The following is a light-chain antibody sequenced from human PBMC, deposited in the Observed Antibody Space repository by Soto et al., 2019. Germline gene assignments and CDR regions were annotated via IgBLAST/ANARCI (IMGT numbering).Light chain of an antibody. CDR3: TSWTTSTTMI. CDR1: RSDIGAYNF. J-gene: IGLJ2*01. V-gene: IGLV2-14*03. Sequence: QSVLTQPASVSGSPGQSITISCTGTRSDIGAYNFVSWYQQHPGEVPKLILYDVNVRPSGVSNRFSGSKSGNTASLTISGLQAEDEAADYCTSWTTSTTMIFGGGTKLTVL. CDR2: DVN.